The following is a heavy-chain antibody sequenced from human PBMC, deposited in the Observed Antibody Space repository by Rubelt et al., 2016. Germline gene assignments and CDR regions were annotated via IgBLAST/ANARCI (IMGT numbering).Heavy chain of an antibody. Sequence: QVQLVQSGAEVKKPGASVKVSCKASGYTFTSYAMHWVRQAPGQRLEWMGWINAGNGNTKYSQKFQGRVTITRDTSASTAYMELRSLRSDDTAVYYCARSIVVVNGRYFDLWGRGTLVTVSS. CDR1: GYTFTSYA. CDR3: ARSIVVVNGRYFDL. D-gene: IGHD3-22*01. CDR2: INAGNGNT. J-gene: IGHJ2*01. V-gene: IGHV1-3*01.